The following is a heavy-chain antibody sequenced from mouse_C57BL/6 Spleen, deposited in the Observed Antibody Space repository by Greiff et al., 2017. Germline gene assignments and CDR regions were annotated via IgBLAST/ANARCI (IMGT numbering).Heavy chain of an antibody. V-gene: IGHV1-80*01. Sequence: VQLQQSGAELVKPGASVKISCKASGYAFSSYWMNWVKQRPGKGLEWIGQIYPGDGDTNYNGKFKGTATLTADKSASTAYMQLSSLTSEDSAVYFCARSDGYYPYYYAMDYWGQGTSVTVSS. CDR1: GYAFSSYW. J-gene: IGHJ4*01. D-gene: IGHD2-3*01. CDR2: IYPGDGDT. CDR3: ARSDGYYPYYYAMDY.